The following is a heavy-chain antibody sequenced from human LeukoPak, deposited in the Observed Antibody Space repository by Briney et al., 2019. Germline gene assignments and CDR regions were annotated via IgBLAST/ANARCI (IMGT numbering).Heavy chain of an antibody. Sequence: GGSLRLSCVASGFTFSNYWMRWVRQAPGKGLEWVGRIKSKTDGGTTDYAAPVKGRFTISRDDSKNTLYLQMNSLKTEDTAVYYCTTSLIYYDSSRIRKQRDYWGQGTLVTVSS. V-gene: IGHV3-15*01. J-gene: IGHJ4*02. CDR2: IKSKTDGGTT. CDR3: TTSLIYYDSSRIRKQRDY. CDR1: GFTFSNYW. D-gene: IGHD3-22*01.